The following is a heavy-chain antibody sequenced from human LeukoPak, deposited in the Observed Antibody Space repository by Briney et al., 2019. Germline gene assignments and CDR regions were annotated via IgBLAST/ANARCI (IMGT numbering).Heavy chain of an antibody. CDR3: AGIRYCSSTTCYGNWFDP. CDR2: IYYDGST. CDR1: GVSISTTNYY. J-gene: IGHJ5*02. D-gene: IGHD2-2*01. Sequence: SETLSLTCTVSGVSISTTNYYWAWIRQPPRKGLEWIGSIYYDGSTYFNPSLKSRVTISVDTSKNHFSLKMTSVTAADTAVYYCAGIRYCSSTTCYGNWFDPWGQGTPVTVSS. V-gene: IGHV4-39*07.